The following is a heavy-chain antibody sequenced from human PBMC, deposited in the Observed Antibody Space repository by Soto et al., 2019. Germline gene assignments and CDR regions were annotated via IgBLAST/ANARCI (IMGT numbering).Heavy chain of an antibody. CDR2: IVVGSGNT. V-gene: IGHV1-58*02. CDR1: GFTFTSSA. CDR3: ATQEAPYCSGGSCYSAAYFQH. D-gene: IGHD2-15*01. J-gene: IGHJ1*01. Sequence: SVKVSCKASGFTFTSSAMQWVRQARGQRLEWIGWIVVGSGNTNYAQKFQERVTITRDMSTSTAYMELSSLRSEDTAVYYCATQEAPYCSGGSCYSAAYFQHWGQGTLVTVSS.